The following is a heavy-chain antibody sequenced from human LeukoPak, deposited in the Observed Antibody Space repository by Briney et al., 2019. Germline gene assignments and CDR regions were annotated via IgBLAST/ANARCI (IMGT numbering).Heavy chain of an antibody. Sequence: ASVKVSCKASGGTFSSYAISWVRQALGQGLEWMGGIIPIFGTANYAQKFQGRVTITTEDPTSTADMELSSLRSEDTAVYYCARTPVDYYGSGSYNYYFDYWGQGTLVTVSS. J-gene: IGHJ4*02. CDR3: ARTPVDYYGSGSYNYYFDY. D-gene: IGHD3-10*01. CDR1: GGTFSSYA. V-gene: IGHV1-69*05. CDR2: IIPIFGTA.